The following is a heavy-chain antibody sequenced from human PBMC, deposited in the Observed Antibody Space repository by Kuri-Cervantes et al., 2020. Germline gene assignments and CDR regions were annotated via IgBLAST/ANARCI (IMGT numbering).Heavy chain of an antibody. D-gene: IGHD2-15*01. CDR2: IKQDGSEK. CDR1: GFSFSSYG. Sequence: GESLKISCAASGFSFSSYGMSWVRQAPGKGLEWVANIKQDGSEKYYVDSVKGRFTISRDNAKNSLYLQMNSLRAEDTAVYYCARVGVVVAATRGDFDYWGQGTLVTVSS. CDR3: ARVGVVVAATRGDFDY. V-gene: IGHV3-7*01. J-gene: IGHJ4*02.